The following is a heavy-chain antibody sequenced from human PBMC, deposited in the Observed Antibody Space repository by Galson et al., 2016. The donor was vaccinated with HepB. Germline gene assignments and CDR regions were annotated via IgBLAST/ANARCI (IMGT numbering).Heavy chain of an antibody. Sequence: LILSCAASGFSFSHAWMHWVRQAPGKGLEWVGRIKSKTDGGTTDYAPPVKGSFAISRANSKDTLYLQMNRLKTEDTGVYYCTVAASYDFWSGYYMLDPWGQGTLVTVSS. D-gene: IGHD3-3*01. CDR1: GFSFSHAW. CDR2: IKSKTDGGTT. V-gene: IGHV3-15*07. CDR3: TVAASYDFWSGYYMLDP. J-gene: IGHJ5*02.